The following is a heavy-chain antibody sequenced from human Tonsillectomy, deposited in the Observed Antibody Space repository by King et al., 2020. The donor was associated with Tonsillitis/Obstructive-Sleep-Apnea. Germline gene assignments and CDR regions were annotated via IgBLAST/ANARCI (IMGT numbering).Heavy chain of an antibody. CDR3: ARDFLEHAEGLDY. J-gene: IGHJ4*02. D-gene: IGHD1/OR15-1a*01. CDR1: GFTFSSYE. Sequence: VQLVESGGGLVQPGGSLRLSCAASGFTFSSYEMNWVRQAPGKGLEWVSYISSSGSSIYYAASVKGQFTISRDNTKNSLYLQMNSLRAEDTAVYYCARDFLEHAEGLDYWGQGTLVTVSS. CDR2: ISSSGSSI. V-gene: IGHV3-48*03.